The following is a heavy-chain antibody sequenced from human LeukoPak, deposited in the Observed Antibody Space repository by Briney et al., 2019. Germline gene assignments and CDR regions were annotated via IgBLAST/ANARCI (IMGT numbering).Heavy chain of an antibody. J-gene: IGHJ4*02. CDR3: ARALYYYDSSGYGPGFDY. V-gene: IGHV3-30-3*01. CDR1: GFTFSSYA. CDR2: ISYDGINK. D-gene: IGHD3-22*01. Sequence: GRSLRLSCAVSGFTFSSYAMHLVRQAPGKGLEWVAVISYDGINKYYADSVKGRFTISRDNSKNTLYLQMNSLRAEDTAVYYCARALYYYDSSGYGPGFDYWGQGTLVTVSS.